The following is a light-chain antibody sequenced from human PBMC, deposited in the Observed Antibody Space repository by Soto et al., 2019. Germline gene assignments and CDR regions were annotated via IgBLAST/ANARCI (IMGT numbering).Light chain of an antibody. J-gene: IGKJ5*01. CDR2: GAS. CDR3: QQYNNWPPIT. V-gene: IGKV3-20*01. CDR1: QSVSSSY. Sequence: EIVLRQSPGTLSLSPGERATLSCRAIQSVSSSYLAWYQQKPGQAPRPLIYGASNRATGIPDRFSGSGSGTDFTLTISRLEPEDFAVYYCQQYNNWPPITFGQGTRLEIK.